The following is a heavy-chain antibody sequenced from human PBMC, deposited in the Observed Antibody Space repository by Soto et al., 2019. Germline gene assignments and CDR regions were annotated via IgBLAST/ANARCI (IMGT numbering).Heavy chain of an antibody. D-gene: IGHD4-17*01. J-gene: IGHJ4*02. CDR2: ISAYNGNT. V-gene: IGHV1-18*01. Sequence: ASVTGSCKGSGYTLTSYGISWVRQAPGQGLEWMGWISAYNGNTNYAQKLQGRVTMTTDTSTSTAYMELRSLRSDDTAVYYCARHDYGDSTYNYWGQGTLVTVSS. CDR3: ARHDYGDSTYNY. CDR1: GYTLTSYG.